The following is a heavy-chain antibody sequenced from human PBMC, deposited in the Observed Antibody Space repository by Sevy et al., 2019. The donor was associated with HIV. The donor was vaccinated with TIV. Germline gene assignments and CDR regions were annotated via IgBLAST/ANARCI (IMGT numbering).Heavy chain of an antibody. CDR3: TRNRGYHTFDH. Sequence: GGSLRLSCAASGFTFSIFDLDWVRQAPGKGLEWVSYIRGGSGGYMPYYADSVKGRFTISRDNAKNSLYLQMNSLRDEDTAVYYCTRNRGYHTFDHWGQGTLVTVSS. CDR2: IRGGSGGY. CDR1: GFTFSIFD. J-gene: IGHJ4*02. V-gene: IGHV3-48*02. D-gene: IGHD5-12*01.